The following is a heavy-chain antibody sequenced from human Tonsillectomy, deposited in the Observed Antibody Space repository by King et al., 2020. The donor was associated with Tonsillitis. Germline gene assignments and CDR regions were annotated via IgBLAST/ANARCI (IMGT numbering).Heavy chain of an antibody. V-gene: IGHV4-30-4*07. CDR1: GGSVSSGDYS. J-gene: IGHJ3*02. D-gene: IGHD3-22*01. Sequence: VQLQESGPGLVKPSQTLSLTCAVSGGSVSSGDYSWSWLRQPPGKGLEWIGYIYYSESTYYNPSLKSRVTISVDTSKNQFSLKLSSVTAADTAVYYCARDRYYDSSGYETQDAFDIWGQGTMVTVSS. CDR3: ARDRYYDSSGYETQDAFDI. CDR2: IYYSEST.